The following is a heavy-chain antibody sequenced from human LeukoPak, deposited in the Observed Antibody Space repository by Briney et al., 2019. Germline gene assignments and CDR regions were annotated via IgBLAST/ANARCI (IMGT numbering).Heavy chain of an antibody. Sequence: SETLSLTCTVSGGSISSSSYYWGWIRQPPGKGREWIGSIYYSGSTYYNPSLKSRVTISVDTSKNQFSLKLSSVTAADTAVYYCARGRVVVAATQYYFDYWGQGTLVTVSS. V-gene: IGHV4-39*01. D-gene: IGHD2-15*01. CDR3: ARGRVVVAATQYYFDY. CDR2: IYYSGST. CDR1: GGSISSSSYY. J-gene: IGHJ4*02.